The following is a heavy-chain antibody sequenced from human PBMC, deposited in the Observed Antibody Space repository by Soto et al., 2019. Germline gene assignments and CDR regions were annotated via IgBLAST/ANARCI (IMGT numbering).Heavy chain of an antibody. D-gene: IGHD2-21*01. V-gene: IGHV4-34*01. Sequence: XXTLSLPCAVYGGSFSGYYWRWIRQPPGKGLEWIGEINHSGSTNYNPSLKSRVTISVDTSKNQFSLKLSSVTAAATAVYYCAGSFGLADYYYYYMDVWGKGTTVTVSS. CDR1: GGSFSGYY. CDR3: AGSFGLADYYYYYMDV. J-gene: IGHJ6*03. CDR2: INHSGST.